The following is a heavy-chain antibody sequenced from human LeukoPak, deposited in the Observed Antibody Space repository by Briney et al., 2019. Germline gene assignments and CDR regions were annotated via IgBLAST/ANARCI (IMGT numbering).Heavy chain of an antibody. CDR2: ISSSGSTI. V-gene: IGHV3-11*04. J-gene: IGHJ2*01. D-gene: IGHD6-13*01. Sequence: GSLRLSCAASGFTFSDYYMSWIRQAPGKGLEWVSYISSSGSTIYYADSVKGRFTISRDNAKNSLYLQMNSLRAEDTAVYYCARSRTGYSSSWYFDLWGRGTLVTVSS. CDR1: GFTFSDYY. CDR3: ARSRTGYSSSWYFDL.